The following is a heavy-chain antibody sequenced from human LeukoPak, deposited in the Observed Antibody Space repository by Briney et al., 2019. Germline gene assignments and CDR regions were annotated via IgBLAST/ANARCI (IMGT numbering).Heavy chain of an antibody. CDR2: ISSGGDNT. J-gene: IGHJ6*03. CDR1: GFTFGDYV. CDR3: AKADYYYYMDV. Sequence: GGSLRLSCTTSGFTFGDYVMSWVRQAPGKGLEWVSSISSGGDNTYYAVSVKGRFTISRDNSKNTLFLQMNSLRAEDTAVYYCAKADYYYYMDVWGKGTTVAVSS. V-gene: IGHV3-23*01.